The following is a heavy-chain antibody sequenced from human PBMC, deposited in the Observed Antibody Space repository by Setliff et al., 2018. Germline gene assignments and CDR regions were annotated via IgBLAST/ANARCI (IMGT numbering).Heavy chain of an antibody. CDR1: GFTFSGSA. D-gene: IGHD6-13*01. J-gene: IGHJ4*02. CDR3: TTAPLAAASTC. V-gene: IGHV3-73*01. CDR2: IRSKANSYAT. Sequence: PGGSLRLSCAASGFTFSGSAMHWVRQASGKGLEWVGRIRSKANSYATAYAASVKGRFTISRDDSKNTAYLQMNSLKTEDTAVYYCTTAPLAAASTCWGQGTLVTVSS.